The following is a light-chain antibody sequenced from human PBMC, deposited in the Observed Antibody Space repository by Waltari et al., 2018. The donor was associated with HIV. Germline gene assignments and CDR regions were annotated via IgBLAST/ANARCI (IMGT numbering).Light chain of an antibody. CDR1: PSLLHSNGYNY. CDR2: LGS. Sequence: DIVMTQSPLSLPVTPREPASISCRSSPSLLHSNGYNYLDWYLQKPGQSPQLLIYLGSNRASGVPDRFSGSGSGTDFTLKISRVEAEDVGVYYCMQALQTPRYTFGQGTKLEIK. CDR3: MQALQTPRYT. J-gene: IGKJ2*01. V-gene: IGKV2-28*01.